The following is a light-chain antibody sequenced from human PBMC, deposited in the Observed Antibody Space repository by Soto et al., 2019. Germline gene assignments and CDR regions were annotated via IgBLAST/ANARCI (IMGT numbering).Light chain of an antibody. V-gene: IGLV1-44*01. J-gene: IGLJ2*01. CDR1: SSHIGSNT. CDR2: SNN. Sequence: QSVLTQPPSASGTPGQRVTISCSGSSSHIGSNTVNWYQQLPGTAPKLLIYSNNQRPSGVPDRFSGSKSGTSASLAISGLQSEDEADYDCASWDDSLNGVVFGGGTKLTVL. CDR3: ASWDDSLNGVV.